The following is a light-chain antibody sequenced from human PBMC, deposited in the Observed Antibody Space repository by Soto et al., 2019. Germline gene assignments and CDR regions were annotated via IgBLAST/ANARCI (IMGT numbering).Light chain of an antibody. CDR1: SSNLGDNT. V-gene: IGLV1-44*01. CDR3: AAWDATLDGYV. CDR2: SYD. J-gene: IGLJ1*01. Sequence: QSVLTQPPSASGTPGQRVTISCSTSSSNLGDNTVNWYQHVPGTAPKLLIYSYDQRPSGVPDRFSGSRSGTSASLAISGLQSEDEADYYCAAWDATLDGYVLGTGTKVTVL.